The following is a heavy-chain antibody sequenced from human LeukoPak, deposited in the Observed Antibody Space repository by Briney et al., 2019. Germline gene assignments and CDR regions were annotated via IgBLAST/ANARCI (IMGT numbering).Heavy chain of an antibody. CDR3: ARQIVGVRTFDS. CDR2: MSGYTKNT. D-gene: IGHD1-26*01. V-gene: IGHV3-23*01. CDR1: GFNFSSHA. J-gene: IGHJ4*02. Sequence: GGSLRLSCAASGFNFSSHAMSWVLQAPGKGLEWVSAMSGYTKNTYYGDSVKGRFTISRDNSKSTLYLQMSSLRAEDTAVYYCARQIVGVRTFDSWGQGTLVTVSS.